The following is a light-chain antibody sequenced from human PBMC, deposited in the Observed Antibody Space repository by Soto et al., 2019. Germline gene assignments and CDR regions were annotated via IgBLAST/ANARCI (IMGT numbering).Light chain of an antibody. J-gene: IGLJ3*02. CDR2: EGS. CDR1: SSDVGSYNL. Sequence: QSALTQPASVSGSPGQSITISCTGTSSDVGSYNLVSWYQQHPGKAPKLMIYEGSKRPSGVSNRFSGSTSGNTASLTISGLQAEDEADHYCCSYAGSSKVFGGGTKVTVL. V-gene: IGLV2-23*01. CDR3: CSYAGSSKV.